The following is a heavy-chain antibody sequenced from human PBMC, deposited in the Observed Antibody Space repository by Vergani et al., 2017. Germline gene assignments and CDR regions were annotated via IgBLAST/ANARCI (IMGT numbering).Heavy chain of an antibody. CDR3: ARGITMVRGVTAA. Sequence: EVQLVESGGGLVKPGGSLRLSCAASGFTFSSYSMNWVRQAPGKGLEWVSSISSSSSYIYYADSVKGRFTISRDNAKNSLYLQMNSLRAEDTAVYYRARGITMVRGVTAAWGQGTLVTVSS. D-gene: IGHD3-10*01. J-gene: IGHJ5*02. V-gene: IGHV3-21*01. CDR2: ISSSSSYI. CDR1: GFTFSSYS.